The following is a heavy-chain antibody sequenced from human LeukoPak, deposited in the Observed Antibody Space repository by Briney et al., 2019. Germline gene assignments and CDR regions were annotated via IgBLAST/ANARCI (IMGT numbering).Heavy chain of an antibody. J-gene: IGHJ6*02. V-gene: IGHV4-39*07. CDR3: ARDIVLIVGATRDYGMDV. D-gene: IGHD1-26*01. CDR2: IYYSGST. CDR1: GGSISSSSYY. Sequence: PSETLSLTCTVSGGSISSSSYYWGWIRQPPGKGLEWIGSIYYSGSTYYNPSLKSRVTISVDTSKNRFSLKLSSVTAADTAVYYCARDIVLIVGATRDYGMDVWGQGTTVTVSS.